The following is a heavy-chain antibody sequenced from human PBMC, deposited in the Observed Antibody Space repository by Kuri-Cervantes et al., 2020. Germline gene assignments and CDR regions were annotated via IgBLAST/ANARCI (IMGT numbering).Heavy chain of an antibody. V-gene: IGHV3-74*01. CDR1: GFTFSSYW. Sequence: GESLKISCAASGFTFSSYWMHWVRQAPGKGLVWVSRINSDGSSTSYADSVKGRFTISRDNAKNSLYLQMNSLRAEDTAVYYCARVGQWLDRNDAFDIWGQGTMVTVSS. J-gene: IGHJ3*02. D-gene: IGHD6-19*01. CDR3: ARVGQWLDRNDAFDI. CDR2: INSDGSST.